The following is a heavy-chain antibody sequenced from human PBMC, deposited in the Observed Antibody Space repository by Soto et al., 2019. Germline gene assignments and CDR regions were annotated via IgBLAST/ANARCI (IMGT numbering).Heavy chain of an antibody. D-gene: IGHD1-26*01. J-gene: IGHJ4*02. CDR1: GASIITRSDAW. CDR2: IYHSGST. V-gene: IGHV4-4*02. Sequence: QVQLQESGPGLVRPSGTLSLTCTVSGASIITRSDAWWSWVRQPPGKGLEWIGEIYHSGSTNYNPSIKSRVTMSVDKSKNQFSLRLSSVTAADTAVYYCAKMVGATLVDYWGQGTLVTVSS. CDR3: AKMVGATLVDY.